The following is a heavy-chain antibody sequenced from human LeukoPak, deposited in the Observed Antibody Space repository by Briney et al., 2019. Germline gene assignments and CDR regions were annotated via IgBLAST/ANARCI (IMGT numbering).Heavy chain of an antibody. CDR2: IRYDGSNK. CDR1: GFTFSSYG. J-gene: IGHJ4*02. CDR3: AKMPPPQWGAAADFDY. Sequence: GGSLRLSCAVSGFTFSSYGMHWIGQAPGKGLEWVAFIRYDGSNKYYADSVKGRFTISRDNSKNTLYLQMNSLRAEDTAVYYCAKMPPPQWGAAADFDYWGQGTLVTVSS. D-gene: IGHD6-13*01. V-gene: IGHV3-30*02.